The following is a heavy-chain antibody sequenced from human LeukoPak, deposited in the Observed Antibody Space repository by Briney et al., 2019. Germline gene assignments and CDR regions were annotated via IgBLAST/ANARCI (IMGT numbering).Heavy chain of an antibody. J-gene: IGHJ3*02. CDR2: IYYSGST. D-gene: IGHD4-23*01. V-gene: IGHV4-61*01. CDR1: GGSVSSGSYY. Sequence: SETLSLTCTVSGGSVSSGSYYWSWIRQPPGKGLEWIGYIYYSGSTNYNPSLKSRVTISVDTSKNQFSLKLSSVTAADTAAYYCARDPVVTQAFDIWGQGTMVTVSS. CDR3: ARDPVVTQAFDI.